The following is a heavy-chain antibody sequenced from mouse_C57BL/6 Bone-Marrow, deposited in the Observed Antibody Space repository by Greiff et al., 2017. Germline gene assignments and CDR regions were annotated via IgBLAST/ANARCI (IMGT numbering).Heavy chain of an antibody. Sequence: EVQGAESGGGLVKPGGSLKLSCAASGFTFSDYGMHWVRQAPEKGLEWVAYISSGSSTIYYADTVKGRFTISRDNAKNTLFLQMTSLRSEDTAMYYCARRNDYGFAYWGQGTLVTVSA. CDR2: ISSGSSTI. CDR1: GFTFSDYG. D-gene: IGHD2-4*01. CDR3: ARRNDYGFAY. V-gene: IGHV5-17*01. J-gene: IGHJ3*01.